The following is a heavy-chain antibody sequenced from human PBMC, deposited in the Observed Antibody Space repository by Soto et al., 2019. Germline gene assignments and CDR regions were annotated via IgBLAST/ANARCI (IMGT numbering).Heavy chain of an antibody. CDR1: GGTFSSYT. Sequence: GASVKVSCKASGGTFSSYTISWVRQAPGQGLEWMGRIIPILGIANYAQKFQGRVTITADKSTSTAYMELSSLRSEDTAVYYCAREVAARPVEYYYYYMDVWGKGTTVTVSS. V-gene: IGHV1-69*04. CDR2: IIPILGIA. CDR3: AREVAARPVEYYYYYMDV. J-gene: IGHJ6*03. D-gene: IGHD6-6*01.